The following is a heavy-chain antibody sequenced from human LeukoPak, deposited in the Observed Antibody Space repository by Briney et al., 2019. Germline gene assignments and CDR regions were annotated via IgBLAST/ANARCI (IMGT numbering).Heavy chain of an antibody. V-gene: IGHV3-30*04. D-gene: IGHD6-13*01. CDR3: SRVKYSNLDPPDY. J-gene: IGHJ4*02. CDR1: GFTFRSYF. Sequence: GGSLRLSCAASGFTFRSYFIHWVCQAPGKGLERVAVISYDGSNKYYADSVKGRFTISRDNSKNTLSLQMNSLRAEDTAVYYCSRVKYSNLDPPDYWGQGTLVSVSS. CDR2: ISYDGSNK.